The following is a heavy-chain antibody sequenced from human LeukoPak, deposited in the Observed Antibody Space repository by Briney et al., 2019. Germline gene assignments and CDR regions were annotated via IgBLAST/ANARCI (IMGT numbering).Heavy chain of an antibody. J-gene: IGHJ4*02. V-gene: IGHV3-53*05. CDR3: AREFGHNRWYFDY. D-gene: IGHD5-24*01. Sequence: PGGSLRLSCAASGFTVSSNYMSWVRKAPGKGLEWVSVIYSGGSTYYADSVKGRFTISRDNSLNTLHLQTNSLRTEDTAVYYCAREFGHNRWYFDYWGQGALVTVSS. CDR2: IYSGGST. CDR1: GFTVSSNY.